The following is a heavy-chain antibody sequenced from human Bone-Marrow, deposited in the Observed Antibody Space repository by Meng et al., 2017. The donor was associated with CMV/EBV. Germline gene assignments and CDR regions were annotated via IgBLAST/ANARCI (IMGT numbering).Heavy chain of an antibody. CDR3: ARGGHSKVYYYGMDV. Sequence: ASVKVSCKASGYTFTTYDINWIRQAPGQGLEWMAWINPNTGDSGYAQKFQGRLAITRDTSISTVYMELGSLRSDDTAVYYCARGGHSKVYYYGMDVWGQGTTVTVSS. CDR2: INPNTGDS. D-gene: IGHD4-11*01. J-gene: IGHJ6*02. CDR1: GYTFTTYD. V-gene: IGHV1-8*03.